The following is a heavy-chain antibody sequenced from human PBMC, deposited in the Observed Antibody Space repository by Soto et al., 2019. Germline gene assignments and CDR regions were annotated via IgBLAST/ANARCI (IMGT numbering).Heavy chain of an antibody. CDR1: GYTFTSYF. J-gene: IGHJ4*02. CDR2: INPTDGST. V-gene: IGHV1-46*01. Sequence: ASVKVSCKASGYTFTSYFMHWVRQAPGQGLEWMGRINPTDGSTIYAQKFQGRITMTRDTSASTVYMELSSLRSEDTAVYYCARVKWNDVPFAFDYWGQGTVVTVSS. D-gene: IGHD1-1*01. CDR3: ARVKWNDVPFAFDY.